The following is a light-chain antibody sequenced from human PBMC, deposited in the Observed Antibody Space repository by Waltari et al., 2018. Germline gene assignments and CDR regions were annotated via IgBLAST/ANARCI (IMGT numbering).Light chain of an antibody. CDR2: RKN. V-gene: IGLV1-47*01. Sequence: QSVLTQPPSASGTPGQRVTISCSGSSSNIGSNPVYWYQQLPGMAPTLLIYRKNHRPSGVPDRFSGSKSGTSASLAISGRRSEDEAHYYCAAWDDSLEEVFGGGTKLTVL. CDR3: AAWDDSLEEV. J-gene: IGLJ2*01. CDR1: SSNIGSNP.